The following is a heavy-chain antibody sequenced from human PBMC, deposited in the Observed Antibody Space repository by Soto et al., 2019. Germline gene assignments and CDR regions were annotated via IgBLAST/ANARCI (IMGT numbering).Heavy chain of an antibody. D-gene: IGHD2-2*01. J-gene: IGHJ4*02. CDR2: ISYDGSNK. Sequence: QVQLVESGGGVVQPGRSLRLSCAASGFTFSSYAMHWVRQAPGKGLEWVAVISYDGSNKYYANSVKGRFTISRANSNNSVYMSMTSVRATDSALYYWAGCCSSTSCYGWGQGPLVAVSS. V-gene: IGHV3-30-3*01. CDR1: GFTFSSYA. CDR3: AGCCSSTSCYG.